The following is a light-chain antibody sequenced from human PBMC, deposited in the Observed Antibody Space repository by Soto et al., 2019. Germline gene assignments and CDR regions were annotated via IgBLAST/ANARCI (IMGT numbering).Light chain of an antibody. CDR3: SSYTSSSTLGV. CDR1: SVDVVGYNY. V-gene: IGLV2-14*01. Sequence: QSALTHPASVSGSPGQSVTICCAGTSVDVVGYNYVSWYQQHPGKAPKLMIYDVSNRPSGVSNRFSGSKSGNTASLTISGLQAEDEADYYCSSYTSSSTLGVFGTGTKVTVL. J-gene: IGLJ1*01. CDR2: DVS.